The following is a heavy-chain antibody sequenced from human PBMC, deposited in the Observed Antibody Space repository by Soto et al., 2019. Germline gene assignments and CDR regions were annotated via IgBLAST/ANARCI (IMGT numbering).Heavy chain of an antibody. V-gene: IGHV3-74*01. CDR2: INTDGSST. CDR3: TRDPGAYSSTWSFYFDS. Sequence: XGSLILSCAASGFTFSRFWMHWVRQAPGKGLVWVSRINTDGSSTTYADSVKGRFTISRDNAKNTLYLQMDSLRAEDTGVYYCTRDPGAYSSTWSFYFDSWGQGTLVTVSS. J-gene: IGHJ4*02. D-gene: IGHD6-13*01. CDR1: GFTFSRFW.